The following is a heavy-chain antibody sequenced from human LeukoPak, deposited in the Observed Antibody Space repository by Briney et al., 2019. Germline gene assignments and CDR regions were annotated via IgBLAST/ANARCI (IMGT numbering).Heavy chain of an antibody. CDR3: ARGPLTSSNYYMDV. D-gene: IGHD4/OR15-4a*01. CDR1: GFSFDSHA. J-gene: IGHJ6*03. CDR2: ITGSGRYT. Sequence: GGSLRLSCAASGFSFDSHAMNWVRQAPGKGLGWISAITGSGRYTYYKDSVKGRFTISRDNSKNTLFLQMSSLRAEDTAVYYCARGPLTSSNYYMDVWGRGTTVTVSS. V-gene: IGHV3-23*01.